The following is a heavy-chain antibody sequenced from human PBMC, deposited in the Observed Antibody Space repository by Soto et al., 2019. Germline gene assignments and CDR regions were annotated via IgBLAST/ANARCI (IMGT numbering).Heavy chain of an antibody. CDR1: GGTFSRYS. J-gene: IGHJ6*02. Sequence: QVQLVQSGAEVKKPGSSVKVSCKISGGTFSRYSISWVRQAPGQGLEWMGGIVPIFGTRNYAQKFQDRVTITTVESATTAHMELSNLRSEDTAVYYCARPYEGGYSSNHHYYDALDVWGQGTAVTVSS. CDR2: IVPIFGTR. D-gene: IGHD3-22*01. V-gene: IGHV1-69*01. CDR3: ARPYEGGYSSNHHYYDALDV.